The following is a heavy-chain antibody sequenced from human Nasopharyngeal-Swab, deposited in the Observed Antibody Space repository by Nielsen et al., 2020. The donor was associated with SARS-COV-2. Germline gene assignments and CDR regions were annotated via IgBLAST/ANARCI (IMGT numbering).Heavy chain of an antibody. CDR1: GFTFSSYA. Sequence: GGSLRLSCAASGFTFSSYAMSWVRQAPGKGLEWVSAISGSGGSTYYADSVKGRFTISRDNSKNTLYLQMNSLRAEDTAVYYCAKDILPGRYDRTYDAFDIWGQGTMVNRLL. CDR3: AKDILPGRYDRTYDAFDI. D-gene: IGHD3-22*01. CDR2: ISGSGGST. J-gene: IGHJ3*02. V-gene: IGHV3-23*01.